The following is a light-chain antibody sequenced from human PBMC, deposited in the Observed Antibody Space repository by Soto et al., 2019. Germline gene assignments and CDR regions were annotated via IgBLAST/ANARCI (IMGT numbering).Light chain of an antibody. CDR1: QSVTSNY. Sequence: EIVLTQPPGTLSLSPGERATLSCRASQSVTSNYLAWYQQKPGQAPRLLIFGASSRATGIPDKFSGSGSGTDFSLTISRLEPDDFAVYYCQRYGGPSWTFGQGTRVEIK. CDR3: QRYGGPSWT. V-gene: IGKV3-20*01. J-gene: IGKJ1*01. CDR2: GAS.